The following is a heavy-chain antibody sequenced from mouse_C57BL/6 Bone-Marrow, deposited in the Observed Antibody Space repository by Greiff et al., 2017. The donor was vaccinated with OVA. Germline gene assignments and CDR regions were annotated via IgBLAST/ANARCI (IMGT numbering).Heavy chain of an antibody. V-gene: IGHV1-4*01. Sequence: QVHVKQSGAELARPGASVKMSCKASGYTFTSYTMHWVKQRPGQGLEWIGDINPSSGYTKYNQKFKDKATLTADTSSSTAYMQLSSLTSEDSSVYYCARSGYYFDYWGQGTTLTVSS. D-gene: IGHD1-3*01. J-gene: IGHJ2*01. CDR3: ARSGYYFDY. CDR1: GYTFTSYT. CDR2: INPSSGYT.